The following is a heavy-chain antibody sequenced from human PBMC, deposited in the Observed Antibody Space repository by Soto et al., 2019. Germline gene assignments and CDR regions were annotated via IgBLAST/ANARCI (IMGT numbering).Heavy chain of an antibody. CDR2: IYYSGST. V-gene: IGHV4-59*12. D-gene: IGHD6-13*01. Sequence: SETLSLTCTVSGGSISTYYWSWIRQPPGKGLEWIGYIYYSGSTNYNPSLKSRVTISVDTSKNQFSLKLSSVTAADTAVYYCARERNLGLSSSPIFDYWGQGTLVTVSS. CDR3: ARERNLGLSSSPIFDY. CDR1: GGSISTYY. J-gene: IGHJ4*02.